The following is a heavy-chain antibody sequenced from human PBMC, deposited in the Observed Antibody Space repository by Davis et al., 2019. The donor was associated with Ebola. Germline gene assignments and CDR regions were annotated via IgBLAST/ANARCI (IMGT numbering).Heavy chain of an antibody. CDR1: GFNFDKSW. Sequence: PGGPLRLSCEVPGFNFDKSWMTWVRQAPGKGLEWVANMKEDGSKINYVDSVKGRFTISRDNAKKSLYLDMSSVRVDDTAVYYCATDNWGPALWGQGTLVTVSS. CDR3: ATDNWGPAL. D-gene: IGHD7-27*01. V-gene: IGHV3-7*01. J-gene: IGHJ4*02. CDR2: MKEDGSKI.